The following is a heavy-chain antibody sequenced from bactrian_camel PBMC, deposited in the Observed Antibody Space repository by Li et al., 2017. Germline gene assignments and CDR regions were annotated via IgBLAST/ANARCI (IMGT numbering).Heavy chain of an antibody. CDR3: AAAQLLSANLMLNSIYYRY. CDR1: RWTYSTYS. V-gene: IGHV3S53*01. D-gene: IGHD2*01. J-gene: IGHJ4*01. Sequence: VQLVESGGGSVQAGGSLRLSCGISRWTYSTYSIGWFRQNSGKEREGVAVIRNDGLTTYADSVKGRFTISKDNARNTVYLQMNSLKPEDTAVYYCAAAQLLSANLMLNSIYYRYWGQGTQV. CDR2: IRNDGLT.